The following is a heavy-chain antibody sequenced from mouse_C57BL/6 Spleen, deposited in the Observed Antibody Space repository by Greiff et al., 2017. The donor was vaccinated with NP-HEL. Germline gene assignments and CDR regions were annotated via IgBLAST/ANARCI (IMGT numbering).Heavy chain of an antibody. Sequence: QVQLKESGPGLVAPSQCLSITCTVSGFSFTSYGVSWVRQPPGKGLEWLGVIWGDGGTNYHSALISRLSISKDNSNSQVYLILSSLQTDDTAAYYCAKRTLYDCYFDYWGQGTTLTVSS. D-gene: IGHD2-3*01. CDR3: AKRTLYDCYFDY. J-gene: IGHJ2*01. CDR2: IWGDGGT. V-gene: IGHV2-3*01. CDR1: GFSFTSYG.